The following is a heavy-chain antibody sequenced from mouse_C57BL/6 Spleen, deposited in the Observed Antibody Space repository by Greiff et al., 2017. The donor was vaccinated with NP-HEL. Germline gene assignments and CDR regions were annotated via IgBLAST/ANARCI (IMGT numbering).Heavy chain of an antibody. D-gene: IGHD2-2*01. CDR2: IDPSDSET. CDR1: GYTFTSYW. V-gene: IGHV1-52*01. CDR3: ARYGYYGYGGAKDY. J-gene: IGHJ4*01. Sequence: QVQLQQSGAELVRPGSSVKLSCKASGYTFTSYWMHWVKQRPIQGLEWIGNIDPSDSETHYTQKFKDKATLAVDKSSSTDYMQLSSLTSEDSAVYYWARYGYYGYGGAKDYWGQGTSDTVSS.